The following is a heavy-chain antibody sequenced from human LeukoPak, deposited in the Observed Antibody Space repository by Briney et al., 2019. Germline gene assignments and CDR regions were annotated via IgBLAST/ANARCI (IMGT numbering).Heavy chain of an antibody. CDR2: IYYSGST. Sequence: SETLSLTCTVSGGSISSYYWSWIRQPAGKGLEWIGYIYYSGSTNYSPSLKSRVTISVDTSKNQFSLKLSSVTAADTAVYYCARDPTKIAAPYFDYWGQGTLVTVSS. J-gene: IGHJ4*02. D-gene: IGHD6-6*01. CDR1: GGSISSYY. CDR3: ARDPTKIAAPYFDY. V-gene: IGHV4-59*01.